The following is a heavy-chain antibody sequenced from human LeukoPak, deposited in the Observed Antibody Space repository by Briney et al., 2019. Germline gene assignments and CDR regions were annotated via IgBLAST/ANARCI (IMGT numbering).Heavy chain of an antibody. J-gene: IGHJ4*02. CDR1: GYTFNSYG. V-gene: IGHV1-18*01. CDR2: ISAYNGNT. Sequence: ASVKVSCKASGYTFNSYGISWVRQAPGQGLEWMGWISAYNGNTNYAQKLQGRVTMTTDTSTSTAYMELRSLRSDDTAVYYCASIAGLGYCSSTSCYGRFDYWGQGTLVTVSS. D-gene: IGHD2-2*01. CDR3: ASIAGLGYCSSTSCYGRFDY.